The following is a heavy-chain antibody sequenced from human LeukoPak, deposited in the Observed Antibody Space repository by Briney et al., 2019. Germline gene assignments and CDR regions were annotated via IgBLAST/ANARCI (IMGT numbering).Heavy chain of an antibody. CDR2: INSDGSST. CDR3: ARESVGWFGELLYDY. CDR1: GFTFSSYW. D-gene: IGHD3-10*01. V-gene: IGHV3-74*01. Sequence: PGGSLRLSCAASGFTFSSYWMHWVLQAPGKGLVCVSRINSDGSSTSYAGFVKGRFTISRDNAKNKLYLQMTSLRAEDTAVYSCARESVGWFGELLYDYWGQGTLVTVSS. J-gene: IGHJ4*02.